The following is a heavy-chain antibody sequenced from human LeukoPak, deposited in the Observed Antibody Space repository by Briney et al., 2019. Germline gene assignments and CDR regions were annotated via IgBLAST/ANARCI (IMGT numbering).Heavy chain of an antibody. J-gene: IGHJ5*02. CDR1: GGSISSGSYY. CDR2: IYTSGST. D-gene: IGHD5-18*01. V-gene: IGHV4-61*02. Sequence: SETLSLTCTVSGGSISSGSYYWSWIRQPAGKGLEWIGRIYTSGSTNYNPSLKSRVTISVDTSKNQFSLKLSSVTAADTAVYYCARGFPGGYSYGSNWFDPWGQGTLVTVSS. CDR3: ARGFPGGYSYGSNWFDP.